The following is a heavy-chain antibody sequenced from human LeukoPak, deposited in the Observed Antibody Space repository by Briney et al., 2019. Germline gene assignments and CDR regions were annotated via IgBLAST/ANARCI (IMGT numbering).Heavy chain of an antibody. Sequence: ASVKVSCKASGYTLTSYGINWMRQAPGQGLEWMGWISTQSGNTNYAQKVQGRLTLTTDRSTNTAYMELRSLRSDDTAVYYCARTLYCTNGVCHDYWGQGTLVTVSS. J-gene: IGHJ4*02. CDR1: GYTLTSYG. CDR3: ARTLYCTNGVCHDY. CDR2: ISTQSGNT. V-gene: IGHV1-18*01. D-gene: IGHD2-8*01.